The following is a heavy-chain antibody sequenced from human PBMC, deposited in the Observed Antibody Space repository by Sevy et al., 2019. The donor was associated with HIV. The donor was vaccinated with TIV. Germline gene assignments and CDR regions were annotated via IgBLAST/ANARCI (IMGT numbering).Heavy chain of an antibody. J-gene: IGHJ4*02. V-gene: IGHV3-15*01. CDR3: ATEYPSGPFDS. CDR1: GFTFSIAW. CDR2: IKSKTDGGTT. Sequence: GGSLRLSCAASGFTFSIAWMSWVRQARGKGLEWVGRIKSKTDGGTTDYAAPVKGRFTISRDDSRNTLYLQMNSLKTEDTALYYYATEYPSGPFDSWGQGTLVTVSS.